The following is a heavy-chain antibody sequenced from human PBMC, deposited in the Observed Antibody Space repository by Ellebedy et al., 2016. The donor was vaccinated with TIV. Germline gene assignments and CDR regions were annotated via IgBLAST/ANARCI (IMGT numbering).Heavy chain of an antibody. CDR2: VYPGDSDT. CDR3: ARRVRWNDAPDY. V-gene: IGHV5-51*01. Sequence: GESLKISXKGSGYSFTSYWIGWVRQMPGKGLECMGIVYPGDSDTRYSPSFQGQVTISADKSISTAYLQWNSLKASDTATYYCARRVRWNDAPDYWGQGTLVTVSS. D-gene: IGHD1-1*01. CDR1: GYSFTSYW. J-gene: IGHJ4*02.